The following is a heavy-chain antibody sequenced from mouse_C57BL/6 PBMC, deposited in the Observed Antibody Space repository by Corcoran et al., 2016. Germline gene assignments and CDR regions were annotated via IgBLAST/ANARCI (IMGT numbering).Heavy chain of an antibody. J-gene: IGHJ2*01. CDR1: GYTFTDYY. CDR2: INPNNGGT. CDR3: ARYDGYYRY. V-gene: IGHV1-26*01. D-gene: IGHD2-3*01. Sequence: EVQLQQSGPELVKPGASVKLSCKASGYTFTDYYMNWVKQSHGKSLEWIGDINPNNGGTSYNQKFKGKATLTVDKSSSTAYMELRSLTSEDSAVYYCARYDGYYRYWGQGTTLTVSS.